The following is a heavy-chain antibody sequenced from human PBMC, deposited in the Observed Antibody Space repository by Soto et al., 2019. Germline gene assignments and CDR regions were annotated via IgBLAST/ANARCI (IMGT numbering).Heavy chain of an antibody. CDR3: ARLDSSGYYFTTLDAFDI. D-gene: IGHD3-22*01. CDR2: IYPGDSDT. CDR1: GYSFTSYW. J-gene: IGHJ3*02. Sequence: PGESLKISCKGSGYSFTSYWIGWVRQMPGKGLEWMGIIYPGDSDTRYSPSFQGQVTISADKSISTAYLQGSSLKASDTAMYYCARLDSSGYYFTTLDAFDIWGQGTMVTVSS. V-gene: IGHV5-51*01.